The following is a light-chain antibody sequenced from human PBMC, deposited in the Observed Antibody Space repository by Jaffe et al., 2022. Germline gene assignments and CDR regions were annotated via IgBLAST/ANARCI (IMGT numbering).Light chain of an antibody. V-gene: IGKV2-30*01. Sequence: DVVMTQSPLSLPVTLGQPASISCRSSQSLVFSDGNTYLNWFQQRPGQSPRRLIYKVSDRDSGVPDRFSGTKSGTDFTLKISRVEAEDVGLYFCMQGTHWPYTFGQGTKLEIK. CDR3: MQGTHWPYT. J-gene: IGKJ2*01. CDR2: KVS. CDR1: QSLVFSDGNTY.